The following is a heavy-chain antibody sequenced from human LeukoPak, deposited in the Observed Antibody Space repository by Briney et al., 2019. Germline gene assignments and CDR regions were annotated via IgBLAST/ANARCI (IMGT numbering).Heavy chain of an antibody. J-gene: IGHJ4*02. CDR3: AKGHYYSSGSLDY. CDR1: GFTFSSYG. D-gene: IGHD3-10*01. V-gene: IGHV3-23*01. CDR2: IGGRDGST. Sequence: HSGGSLRLSCAASGFTFSSYGMSWARQAPGKGLEWVSAIGGRDGSTYYADSVKGRFTISRDNSKNTLYVQMNSLRAEDTAVYYCAKGHYYSSGSLDYWGQGTLVTVSS.